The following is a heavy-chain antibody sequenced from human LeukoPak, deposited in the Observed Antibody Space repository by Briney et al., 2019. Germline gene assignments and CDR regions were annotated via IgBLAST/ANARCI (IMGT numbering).Heavy chain of an antibody. CDR3: ARENSGSRPLDY. CDR1: GFTFSSYS. V-gene: IGHV3-21*01. J-gene: IGHJ4*02. CDR2: ISSSSSYI. Sequence: KSGGSLRLSCAASGFTFSSYSMNWVRQAPGKGLEWVSSISSSSSYIYYADSVKGRFTISRDNAKNSLYLQMNSLRAEDTAVYYCARENSGSRPLDYWGQGTLVTVSS. D-gene: IGHD1-26*01.